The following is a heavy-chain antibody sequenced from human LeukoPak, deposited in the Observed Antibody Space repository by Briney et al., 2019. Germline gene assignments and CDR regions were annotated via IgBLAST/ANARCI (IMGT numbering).Heavy chain of an antibody. CDR3: ARHVPSTIFFNWFDP. CDR2: IFYSGST. Sequence: SETRSPTCTVPGASINRSSRYYWGWIRQPPGKGLEWFGSIFYSGSTYYNPYLKSRVTISVDTSNNQFSLKLTSVTAADTAVYYCARHVPSTIFFNWFDPWGQGTLVTVSS. D-gene: IGHD3-3*01. V-gene: IGHV4-39*01. CDR1: GASINRSSRYY. J-gene: IGHJ5*02.